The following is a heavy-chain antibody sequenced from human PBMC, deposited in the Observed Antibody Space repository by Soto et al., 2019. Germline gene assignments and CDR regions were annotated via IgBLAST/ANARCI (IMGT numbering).Heavy chain of an antibody. CDR3: ARGDSTDWSNGVCSFFYNHDMDV. V-gene: IGHV1-2*04. CDR1: GGTFSSYA. D-gene: IGHD2-8*01. CDR2: INPKSGGT. Sequence: ASVKVSCKASGGTFSSYAISWVRQAPGQGLEWLGRINPKSGGTSTAQKFQGWVTMTTDTSISTASMGLTRLTSDDTASYYCARGDSTDWSNGVCSFFYNHDMDVWGQGTTVTVSS. J-gene: IGHJ6*02.